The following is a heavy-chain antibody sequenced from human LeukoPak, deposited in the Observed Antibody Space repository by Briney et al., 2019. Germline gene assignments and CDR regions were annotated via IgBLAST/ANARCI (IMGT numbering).Heavy chain of an antibody. Sequence: ASVKVSCKASGCTFTSYAMHWVRQAPGQRLEWMGWINAGNGNAKYSQKFQGRVTITRDTSASTAYMELSSLRSEDTAVYYCARSRAIGSGWPGNYWGQGTLVTVSS. CDR3: ARSRAIGSGWPGNY. CDR1: GCTFTSYA. V-gene: IGHV1-3*01. D-gene: IGHD6-19*01. J-gene: IGHJ4*02. CDR2: INAGNGNA.